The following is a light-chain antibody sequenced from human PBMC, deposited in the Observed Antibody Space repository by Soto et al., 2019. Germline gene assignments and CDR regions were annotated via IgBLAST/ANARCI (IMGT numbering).Light chain of an antibody. V-gene: IGLV1-40*01. CDR2: GDN. Sequence: QSVLTQPPSVSGAPGQRVTIPCTGSSSNIGSFYDVHWYQQLPGTVPKLLIYGDNNRPSGVPDRFSGSKSGTSASLAITGLQPEYEADYYCQSYDHSLSHVVFGGGTKLTVL. CDR3: QSYDHSLSHVV. J-gene: IGLJ2*01. CDR1: SSNIGSFYD.